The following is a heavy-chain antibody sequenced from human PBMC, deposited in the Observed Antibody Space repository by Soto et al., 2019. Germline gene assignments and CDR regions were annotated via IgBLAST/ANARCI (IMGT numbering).Heavy chain of an antibody. Sequence: EVQLVESGGGLVQPGGSLRLSCSASGFTFSSYAMHWVRQAPGKGLEYVSAISSNGGSTYYADSVKGRFTISRDNSKNTLYLQMSSLRAEDTAVYYCVKDLGYSSSWYWDHLYYYGMDVWGQGTTVTVSS. J-gene: IGHJ6*02. V-gene: IGHV3-64D*06. CDR1: GFTFSSYA. CDR2: ISSNGGST. D-gene: IGHD6-13*01. CDR3: VKDLGYSSSWYWDHLYYYGMDV.